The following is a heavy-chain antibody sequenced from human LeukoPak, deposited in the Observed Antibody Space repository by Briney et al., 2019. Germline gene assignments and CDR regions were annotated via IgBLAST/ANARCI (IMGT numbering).Heavy chain of an antibody. CDR2: IYQSGTT. CDR3: ARYKYYYDRSGYYFDY. V-gene: IGHV4-30-2*01. D-gene: IGHD3-22*01. Sequence: SETLSLTCAVSGGSISSGGYSWSWIRQPPGKGLEWIGCIYQSGTTYYNPSLKSRVTISVDRSKNQFSLKLSSVTAADTAVYYCARYKYYYDRSGYYFDYWGQGTLVTVSS. CDR1: GGSISSGGYS. J-gene: IGHJ4*02.